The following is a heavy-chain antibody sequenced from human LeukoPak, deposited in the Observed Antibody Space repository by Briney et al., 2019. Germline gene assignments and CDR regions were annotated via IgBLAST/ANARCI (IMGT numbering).Heavy chain of an antibody. D-gene: IGHD4-17*01. V-gene: IGHV4-39*01. Sequence: GSLRLSCAASGFTFSSYSMNWVRQPPGKGLEWIGSIYYRGSTYYNPSLKSRVTISVDTSKNQFSLKLSSVTAADTAVYYCARLGTTVTTDYWGQGTLVTVSS. J-gene: IGHJ4*02. CDR3: ARLGTTVTTDY. CDR1: GFTFSSYSMN. CDR2: IYYRGST.